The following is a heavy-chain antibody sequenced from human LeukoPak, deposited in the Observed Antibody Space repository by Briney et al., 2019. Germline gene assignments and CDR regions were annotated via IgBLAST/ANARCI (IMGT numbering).Heavy chain of an antibody. Sequence: GGSLRLSCAASGFTFSTYSVNWVRQAPGKGLEWVSYISSSSSTIYYADSVQGRFTISRDNAKNSLYLQMNSLRAEDTAVYYCARRITASGKHYFDHWGQGTLSPSPQ. CDR1: GFTFSTYS. D-gene: IGHD6-25*01. CDR2: ISSSSSTI. J-gene: IGHJ4*02. CDR3: ARRITASGKHYFDH. V-gene: IGHV3-48*01.